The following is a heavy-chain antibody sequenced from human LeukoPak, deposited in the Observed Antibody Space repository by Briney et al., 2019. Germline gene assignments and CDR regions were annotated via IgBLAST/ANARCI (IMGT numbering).Heavy chain of an antibody. V-gene: IGHV4-30-2*01. CDR1: GGSISSGGYY. D-gene: IGHD6-13*01. J-gene: IGHJ6*03. Sequence: PSETLSLTCTVSGGSISSGGYYWSWIRQPPGKGLEWIGYIYHSGSTYYNPSLKSRVTISVDTSKNQFSLKLSSVTAADTAVYYCARCPSIAAAGTPAYYYYYYYMDVWGKGTTVTVSS. CDR3: ARCPSIAAAGTPAYYYYYYYMDV. CDR2: IYHSGST.